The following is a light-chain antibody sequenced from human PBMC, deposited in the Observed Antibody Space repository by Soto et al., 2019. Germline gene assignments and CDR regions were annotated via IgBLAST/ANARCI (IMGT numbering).Light chain of an antibody. CDR1: QSITTY. CDR2: AAS. J-gene: IGKJ2*01. CDR3: QQTKNIPYT. V-gene: IGKV1-39*01. Sequence: DIQMTQSPSSLSASVGVRVTITCRASQSITTYLNWYQQKPGKAPKLLICAASNLQSGVPSRFTGSGSGTDFALTISSLQPEDFATYYCQQTKNIPYTFGQRTKLEIK.